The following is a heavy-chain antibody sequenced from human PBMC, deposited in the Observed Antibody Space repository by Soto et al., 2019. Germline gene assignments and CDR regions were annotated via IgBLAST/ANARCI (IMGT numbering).Heavy chain of an antibody. CDR3: ASGHGGYVLPGAWFDP. Sequence: QVHLQESGPGLVKPSQTLSLTCTVSGGFVSSDGCYWTWIRQHPGKGLEWIGYIDYGANTYYNPSLMSRLTMSRDTSKNQVSLKMSSVTAADTAVYYCASGHGGYVLPGAWFDPSGQGTLVTVST. J-gene: IGHJ5*02. V-gene: IGHV4-31*03. CDR1: GGFVSSDGCY. CDR2: IDYGANT. D-gene: IGHD3-16*01.